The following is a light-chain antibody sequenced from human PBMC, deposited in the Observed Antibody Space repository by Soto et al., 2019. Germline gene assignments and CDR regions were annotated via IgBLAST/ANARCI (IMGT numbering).Light chain of an antibody. J-gene: IGKJ5*01. CDR2: GAA. Sequence: ELVFTQSPVTLSLSPGEKGTLPCRASQSVSISYLAWCQQKPGQAARLLMYGAATRATGIPARFSGSGSGTEFTLTISNLQSEDFAVYFCQQYHNRSPITFGQGTRLEIK. CDR3: QQYHNRSPIT. V-gene: IGKV3D-15*01. CDR1: QSVSISY.